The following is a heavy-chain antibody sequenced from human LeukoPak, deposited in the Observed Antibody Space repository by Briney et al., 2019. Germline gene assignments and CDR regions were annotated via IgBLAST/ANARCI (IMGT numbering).Heavy chain of an antibody. D-gene: IGHD6-6*01. CDR2: IYYSGSI. CDR3: ARSPYSSSQQGGFDY. V-gene: IGHV4-39*01. J-gene: IGHJ4*02. CDR1: GDSIIGGSDF. Sequence: SETLSLTCSVSGDSIIGGSDFWGWIRQSPGQGLEWIGSIYYSGSIYYNPSLKSRVVISMDTSKNQFSLKLSSVTAADTAVYYCARSPYSSSQQGGFDYWGQGTLVTVSS.